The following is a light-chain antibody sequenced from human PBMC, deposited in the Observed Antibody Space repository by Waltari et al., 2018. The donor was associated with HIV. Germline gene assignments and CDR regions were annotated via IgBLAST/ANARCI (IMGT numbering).Light chain of an antibody. CDR2: AAS. CDR3: QNYDSAPVA. J-gene: IGKJ5*01. CDR1: RDIRND. V-gene: IGKV1-27*01. Sequence: DIQMSQVPSSLSASVGDRVTITCLASRDIRNDLAWYQQKAGEAPKLLIYAASTLRSGVPSRFRGSGSGTDFTLTIDGLQPEDVASYYCQNYDSAPVAFGQGTRLEI.